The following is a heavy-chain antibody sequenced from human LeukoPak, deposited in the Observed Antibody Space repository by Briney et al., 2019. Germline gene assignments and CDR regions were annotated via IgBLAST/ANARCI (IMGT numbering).Heavy chain of an antibody. D-gene: IGHD4-17*01. CDR3: ARDGETNDYGDYPFDY. CDR1: GYTFTGYY. CDR2: INPNSGGT. V-gene: IGHV1-2*06. Sequence: ASVKVSSKASGYTFTGYYMHWVRQAPGQGLEWMGRINPNSGGTNYAQKFQGRVTMTRDTSISTAYMELSRLRSDDTAVYYCARDGETNDYGDYPFDYWGQGTLVTVSS. J-gene: IGHJ4*02.